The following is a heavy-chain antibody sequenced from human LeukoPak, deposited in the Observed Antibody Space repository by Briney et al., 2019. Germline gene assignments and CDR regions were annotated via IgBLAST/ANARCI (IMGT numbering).Heavy chain of an antibody. CDR2: IHYSGST. D-gene: IGHD4-17*01. CDR1: GGSISSFY. J-gene: IGHJ3*02. Sequence: SETLSLTCTVSGGSISSFYWSWIRQPPGKGLEWIGYIHYSGSTNYNTSLKSRVTISVDTSKNQFSLKLSSVTAADTAVYYCARAKRYGDSGPADDAFDIWGQGTMVTVSS. V-gene: IGHV4-59*01. CDR3: ARAKRYGDSGPADDAFDI.